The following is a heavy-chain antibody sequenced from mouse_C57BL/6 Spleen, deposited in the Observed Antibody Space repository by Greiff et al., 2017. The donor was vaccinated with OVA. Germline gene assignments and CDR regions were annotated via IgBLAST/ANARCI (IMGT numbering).Heavy chain of an antibody. CDR2: INYDGSST. CDR1: GFTFSDYY. J-gene: IGHJ4*01. Sequence: EVQRVESEGGLVQPGSSMKLSCTASGFTFSDYYMAWVRQVPEKGLEWVANINYDGSSTYYLDSLKSRFIISRDNAKNILYLQMSSLKSEDTATYYCARDGGPLYYAMDYWGQGTSVTVSS. CDR3: ARDGGPLYYAMDY. V-gene: IGHV5-16*01.